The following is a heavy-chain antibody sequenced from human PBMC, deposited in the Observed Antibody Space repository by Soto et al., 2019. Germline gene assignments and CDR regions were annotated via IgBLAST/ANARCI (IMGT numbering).Heavy chain of an antibody. V-gene: IGHV3-7*01. CDR2: INLDGSEK. J-gene: IGHJ6*02. CDR3: VPSRLARDDYGMDV. CDR1: GFTFSSYG. Sequence: GGSLRLSCAASGFTFSSYGMHWVRQAPGKGLEWVANINLDGSEKYYVDSVKGRFTISRDDAKDSLYLQMNNLRAEDTAVYNCVPSRLARDDYGMDVWGQGTTVTVSS. D-gene: IGHD3-10*01.